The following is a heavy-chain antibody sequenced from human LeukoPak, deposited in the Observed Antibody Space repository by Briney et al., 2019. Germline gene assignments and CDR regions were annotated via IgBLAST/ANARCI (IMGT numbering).Heavy chain of an antibody. Sequence: PGGSLRLSCAASGFTVSSNYMSWVRQAPGKGLEWVSVIYSGGSTYYADSVKGRFTISRDNSKNTLYLQMNSLRAEDTAVYYCARADSSAYYGYGWFDPWGQGTLVTVSS. D-gene: IGHD3-22*01. V-gene: IGHV3-66*01. CDR3: ARADSSAYYGYGWFDP. CDR2: IYSGGST. CDR1: GFTVSSNY. J-gene: IGHJ5*02.